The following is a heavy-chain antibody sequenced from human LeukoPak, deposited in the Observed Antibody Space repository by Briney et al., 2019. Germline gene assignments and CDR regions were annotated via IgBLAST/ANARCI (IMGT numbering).Heavy chain of an antibody. V-gene: IGHV4-59*11. CDR2: IYYSGST. CDR3: AGSPSKRSNFDY. CDR1: GGSISSHY. D-gene: IGHD3-16*01. Sequence: PSETLSLTCTVSGGSISSHYWSWIRQPPGKGLEWIGYIYYSGSTNYNPSLKSRVTISVDTSKNQFPLKLSSVTAADTAVYYCAGSPSKRSNFDYWGQGTLVTVSS. J-gene: IGHJ4*02.